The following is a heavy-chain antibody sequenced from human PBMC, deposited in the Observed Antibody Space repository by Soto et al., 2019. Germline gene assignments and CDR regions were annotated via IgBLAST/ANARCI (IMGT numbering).Heavy chain of an antibody. J-gene: IGHJ4*02. V-gene: IGHV3-33*06. Sequence: GGSLRLSCAASGFTFSSYGMHWVRQAPGKGLEWVTVIWGGGFNKYYADSVKGRFTISRDNSKNTLYLQMNSLRAEDTAVYYCAKEASDDFWSGYYIDYWGQGTLVTVSS. CDR2: IWGGGFNK. D-gene: IGHD3-3*01. CDR1: GFTFSSYG. CDR3: AKEASDDFWSGYYIDY.